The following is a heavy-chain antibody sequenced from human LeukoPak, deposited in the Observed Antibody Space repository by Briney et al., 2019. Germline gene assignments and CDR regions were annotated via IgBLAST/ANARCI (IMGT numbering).Heavy chain of an antibody. CDR3: AGSYYDSSGYPV. Sequence: SETLSLTCTVSGGSISSYYWSWIRQPPGKGLEWIGYIYYSGSTNYNPSLKSRVTISVDTSKNQFSLKLSSVTAADTAVYYCAGSYYDSSGYPVWGQGTLGTVSS. D-gene: IGHD3-22*01. CDR2: IYYSGST. J-gene: IGHJ4*02. V-gene: IGHV4-59*01. CDR1: GGSISSYY.